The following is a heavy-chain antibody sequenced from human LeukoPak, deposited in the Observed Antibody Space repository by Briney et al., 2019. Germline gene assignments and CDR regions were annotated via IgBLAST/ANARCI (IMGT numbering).Heavy chain of an antibody. J-gene: IGHJ4*02. D-gene: IGHD1-26*01. V-gene: IGHV3-23*01. CDR3: AKVRSPLFRGGSYCFDY. CDR2: ISASGSST. Sequence: PGGSLRLSCAASGFTFSSYAMSWVRQAPGKGLEWVSAISASGSSTYYADSVKGRFTMSRDNSKNTLFLQMNSLRAEDTAIYYCAKVRSPLFRGGSYCFDYWGQGTLVTVSS. CDR1: GFTFSSYA.